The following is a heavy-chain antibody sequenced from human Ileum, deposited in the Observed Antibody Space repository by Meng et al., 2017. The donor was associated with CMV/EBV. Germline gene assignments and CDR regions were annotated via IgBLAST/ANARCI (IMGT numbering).Heavy chain of an antibody. J-gene: IGHJ4*02. CDR1: GFSVSSTF. Sequence: GESLKISCAVSGFSVSSTFMSWVRQAPGKGLEWVSSFHSDGNRYHADSLKGRFTISRDNSKNTLYLQMNSLRAEDTAVYYCASSVSVVVTNFDYWGQGTLVTVSS. V-gene: IGHV3-66*02. D-gene: IGHD3-22*01. CDR3: ASSVSVVVTNFDY. CDR2: FHSDGNR.